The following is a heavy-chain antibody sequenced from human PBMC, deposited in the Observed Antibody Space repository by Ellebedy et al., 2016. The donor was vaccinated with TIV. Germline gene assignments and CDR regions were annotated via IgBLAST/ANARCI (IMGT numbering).Heavy chain of an antibody. CDR1: GFTFSNYW. D-gene: IGHD2-21*02. CDR2: IKQDGSEK. Sequence: GGSLRLSCAASGFTFSNYWMIWVRQAPGKGLEWVANIKQDGSEKYYVDSVKGRFTISRDNAKNSLYLQMNSLRVEDTAVYYCARKLGGGDCLWGQGTLVTVSS. J-gene: IGHJ4*02. V-gene: IGHV3-7*03. CDR3: ARKLGGGDCL.